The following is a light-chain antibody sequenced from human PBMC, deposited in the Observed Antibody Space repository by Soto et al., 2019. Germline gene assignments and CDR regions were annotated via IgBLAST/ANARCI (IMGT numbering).Light chain of an antibody. J-gene: IGLJ1*01. V-gene: IGLV2-23*02. CDR1: SSDVGSYNV. CDR3: CSYAGGGTYV. Sequence: LTQPASVSGSPGQSITISCTGSSSDVGSYNVVSWFQQHPGKAPNLIIYEVNKWPSGVSNRFSGSRSGNTASLTVSGLQAEDEADYYCCSYAGGGTYVFGTGTKVTVL. CDR2: EVN.